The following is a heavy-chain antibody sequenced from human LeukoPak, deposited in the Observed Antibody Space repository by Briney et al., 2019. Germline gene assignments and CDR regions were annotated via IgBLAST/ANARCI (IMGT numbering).Heavy chain of an antibody. V-gene: IGHV1-69*01. CDR2: IIPIFGTA. D-gene: IGHD2-2*01. CDR1: GGTFSSYA. Sequence: SVKVSCKASGGTFSSYAISWVRQAPGQGLEWMGGIIPIFGTANYAQKFQGRATITADESTSPAYMELSSLRSEDTAVYYCARESWIERISSTTTPIINWFDPWGQGTLVTVSS. J-gene: IGHJ5*02. CDR3: ARESWIERISSTTTPIINWFDP.